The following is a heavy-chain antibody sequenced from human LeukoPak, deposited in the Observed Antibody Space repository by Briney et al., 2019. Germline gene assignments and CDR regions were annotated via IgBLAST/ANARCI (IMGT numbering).Heavy chain of an antibody. V-gene: IGHV3-74*01. CDR1: GFTFSSYW. CDR3: ARLKGC. Sequence: GGSLRLSCAASGFTFSSYWMHWVRQAPGKGREWVSRINTDGSSTDYADSVKGRFTISRDNAKNTLYLEMNSLRVEDTAVYYCARLKGCWGQGTLVTVSS. D-gene: IGHD6-19*01. CDR2: INTDGSST. J-gene: IGHJ4*02.